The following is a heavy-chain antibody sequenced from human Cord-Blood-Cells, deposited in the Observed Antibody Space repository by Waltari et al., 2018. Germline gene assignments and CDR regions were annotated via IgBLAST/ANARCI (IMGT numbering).Heavy chain of an antibody. J-gene: IGHJ3*02. CDR1: GFTFSSYS. CDR2: ISSSSSTI. V-gene: IGHV3-48*01. D-gene: IGHD1-7*01. Sequence: EVQLVESGGGLVQPGGSLRLSCAASGFTFSSYSMNWVRQGQGKGLEWVAYISSSSSTIYYAEAWQGRFTSSRDNAKNSLDLQMNSLRAEDAAVYYGARDHEELQAFDIWGQGTMVTVSS. CDR3: ARDHEELQAFDI.